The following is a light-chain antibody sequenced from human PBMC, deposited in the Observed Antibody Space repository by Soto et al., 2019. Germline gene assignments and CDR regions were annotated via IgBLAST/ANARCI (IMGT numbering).Light chain of an antibody. J-gene: IGLJ1*01. CDR2: DVS. CDR1: NSDVGGYNF. CDR3: CSYTGTSYV. V-gene: IGLV2-11*01. Sequence: QSALTQPRSVSGSPGQSVTFSCAGSNSDVGGYNFVSWYQQHPGKAPKLMIYDVSKRPSGVPDRFSGSKSGNTASLTISGLQPEDEADYYCCSYTGTSYVFGTGTKVTVL.